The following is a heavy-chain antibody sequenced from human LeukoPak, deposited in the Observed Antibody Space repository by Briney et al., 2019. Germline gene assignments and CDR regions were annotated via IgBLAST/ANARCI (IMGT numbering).Heavy chain of an antibody. V-gene: IGHV1-2*06. CDR3: AMALVVPAATFDY. CDR2: INPNSGGT. D-gene: IGHD2-2*01. Sequence: ASVKVSCKASGFTFTSYAMHWVRQAPGQGLEWMGRINPNSGGTNYAQKFQGRVTMTRDTSISTAYMELSRLRSDDTAVYYCAMALVVPAATFDYWGQGTLVTVSS. J-gene: IGHJ4*02. CDR1: GFTFTSYA.